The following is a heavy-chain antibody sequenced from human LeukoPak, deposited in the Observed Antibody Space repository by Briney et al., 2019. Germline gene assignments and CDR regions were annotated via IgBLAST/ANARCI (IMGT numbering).Heavy chain of an antibody. CDR1: GFTFSSYW. D-gene: IGHD3-3*01. V-gene: IGHV3-7*03. CDR3: ARDRGITIFGVVINDAFDI. J-gene: IGHJ3*02. CDR2: IKQDGSEK. Sequence: GGSLRLSCAASGFTFSSYWMSWVRQAPGKGLEWVANIKQDGSEKYYVDSVKGRFTISRDNAKNSLYLQMNSLRAEDTAVYHCARDRGITIFGVVINDAFDIWGQGTMVTVSS.